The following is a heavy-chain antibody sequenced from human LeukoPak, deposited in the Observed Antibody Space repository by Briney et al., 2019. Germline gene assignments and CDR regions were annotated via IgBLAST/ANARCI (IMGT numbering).Heavy chain of an antibody. V-gene: IGHV3-48*03. Sequence: PGGSLRLSCVASGFSLNNHEMNWVRQAPGKGLEWVSYISSGGGSIYYADSVKGRFTISRDNAKYSLYLQMNSLRGEDTAVYYCARISTNTWYNFDYWGQGTLVTVSS. CDR2: ISSGGGSI. CDR3: ARISTNTWYNFDY. J-gene: IGHJ4*02. D-gene: IGHD2-2*01. CDR1: GFSLNNHE.